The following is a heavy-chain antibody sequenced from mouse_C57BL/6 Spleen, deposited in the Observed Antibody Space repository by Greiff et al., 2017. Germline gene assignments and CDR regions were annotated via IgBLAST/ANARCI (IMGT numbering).Heavy chain of an antibody. CDR2: IRNKANNHAT. V-gene: IGHV6-6*01. Sequence: LQQSGGGLVQPGGSMKLSCAASGFTFSDAWMDWVRQSPEKGLEWVAEIRNKANNHATYYAESVKGRFTISRDDSKSSVYLQMNSLRAEDTGIYYCTYHSFYYGSSSFAYWGQGTLVTVSA. CDR1: GFTFSDAW. J-gene: IGHJ3*01. CDR3: TYHSFYYGSSSFAY. D-gene: IGHD1-1*01.